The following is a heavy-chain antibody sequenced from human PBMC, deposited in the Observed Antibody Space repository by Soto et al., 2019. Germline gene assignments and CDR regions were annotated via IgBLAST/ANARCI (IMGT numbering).Heavy chain of an antibody. CDR1: GGSFSAYY. D-gene: IGHD3-22*01. CDR3: ARRSVDTVDSSGFYEY. V-gene: IGHV4-34*01. J-gene: IGHJ4*02. Sequence: PSETLSLTCAVYGGSFSAYYWSWIRQPPGKGLEWIGEINHSGGTSYNPSLKSRVTISVDTSKSQFSLKLTSVTAADRAVYYCARRSVDTVDSSGFYEYCGQGTPVTVSS. CDR2: INHSGGT.